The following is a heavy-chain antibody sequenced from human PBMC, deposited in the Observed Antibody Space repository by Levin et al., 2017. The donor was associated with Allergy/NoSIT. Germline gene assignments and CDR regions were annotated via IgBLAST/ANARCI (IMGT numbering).Heavy chain of an antibody. CDR1: GFTFSSYG. CDR3: AKDEGYCSGGSCGYYFDY. D-gene: IGHD2-15*01. J-gene: IGHJ4*02. V-gene: IGHV3-30*18. CDR2: ISYDGSNK. Sequence: SCAASGFTFSSYGMHWVRQAPGKGLEWVAVISYDGSNKYYADSVKGRFTISRDNSKNTLYLQMNSLRAEDTAVYYCAKDEGYCSGGSCGYYFDYWGQGTLVTVSS.